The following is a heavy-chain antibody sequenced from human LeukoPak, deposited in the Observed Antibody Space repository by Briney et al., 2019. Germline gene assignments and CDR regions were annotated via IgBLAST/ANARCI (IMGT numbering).Heavy chain of an antibody. CDR1: GFTFSSYS. V-gene: IGHV3-21*01. Sequence: GGSLRLSCAASGFTFSSYSMNWVRQAPGKGLEWVSSISSSSSYIYYADSVKGRFTISRDNSKNTLYLQMNSLRAEDTAVYYCARVDDSQDFDYWGQGTLVTVSS. J-gene: IGHJ4*02. CDR2: ISSSSSYI. CDR3: ARVDDSQDFDY. D-gene: IGHD3-22*01.